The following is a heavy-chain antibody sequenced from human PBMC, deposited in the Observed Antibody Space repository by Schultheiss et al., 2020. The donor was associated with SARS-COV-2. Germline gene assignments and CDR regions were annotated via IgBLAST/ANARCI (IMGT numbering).Heavy chain of an antibody. D-gene: IGHD1-1*01. V-gene: IGHV3-48*01. J-gene: IGHJ4*02. CDR3: ANNSYFDY. Sequence: GGSLRLSCAASGFTFSNAWMSWVRQAPGKGLEWVSYISSSSSTIYYADSVKGRFTISRDNSKNTLYLQMNSLRAEDTAVYYCANNSYFDYWGQGTLVTVSS. CDR2: ISSSSSTI. CDR1: GFTFSNAW.